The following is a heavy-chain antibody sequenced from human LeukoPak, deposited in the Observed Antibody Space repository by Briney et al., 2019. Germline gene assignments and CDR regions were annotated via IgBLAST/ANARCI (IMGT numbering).Heavy chain of an antibody. Sequence: PSETLSLTCTVSGGSVSSYFWSWIRQPPGKGLEWVGYISYNGSTKYNPSLKSRVTMSADTSKNQLSLKLRSVTAADTAVYYCARQGADGYNYQGYYYYGMDVWGQGTTVTVSS. CDR1: GGSVSSYF. CDR2: ISYNGST. D-gene: IGHD5-24*01. CDR3: ARQGADGYNYQGYYYYGMDV. J-gene: IGHJ6*02. V-gene: IGHV4-59*02.